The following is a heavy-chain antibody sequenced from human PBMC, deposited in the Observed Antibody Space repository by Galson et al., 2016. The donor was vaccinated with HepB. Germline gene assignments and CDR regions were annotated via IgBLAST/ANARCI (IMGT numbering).Heavy chain of an antibody. D-gene: IGHD1-14*01. Sequence: IYYTGITSHSPSLKSRVAISIDASKNVFSLNLTSVTAADTAIYYCARRPGSVPVPNDAFDIWGQGTTVTVAS. J-gene: IGHJ3*02. V-gene: IGHV4-39*02. CDR3: ARRPGSVPVPNDAFDI. CDR2: IYYTGIT.